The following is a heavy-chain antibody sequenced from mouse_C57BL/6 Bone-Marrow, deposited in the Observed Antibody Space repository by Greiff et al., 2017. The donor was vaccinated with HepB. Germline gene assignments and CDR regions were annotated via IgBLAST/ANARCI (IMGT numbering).Heavy chain of an antibody. CDR2: IDPSDSYT. CDR3: AGGTWFAY. J-gene: IGHJ3*01. V-gene: IGHV1-69*01. Sequence: QVQLQQPGAELVMPGASVKLSCKASGYTFTSYWMHWVKQRPGQGLEWIGEIDPSDSYTNYNQKFKGKSTLTVYKSSSTAYMQLSSLTSEDSAVYYCAGGTWFAYWGQGTLVTVSA. CDR1: GYTFTSYW.